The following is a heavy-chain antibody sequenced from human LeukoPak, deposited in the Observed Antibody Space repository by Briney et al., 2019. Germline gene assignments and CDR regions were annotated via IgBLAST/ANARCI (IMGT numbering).Heavy chain of an antibody. Sequence: PSQTLSLTCTVSGGSTSSGSYYWSWIRQPAGKGLEWIGRIYTSGSTNYNPSLKSRVTISVDTSKNQFSLKLSSVTAADTAVYYCARDNGWNWFDPWGQGTLVTVSS. V-gene: IGHV4-61*02. CDR2: IYTSGST. D-gene: IGHD4-17*01. CDR3: ARDNGWNWFDP. CDR1: GGSTSSGSYY. J-gene: IGHJ5*02.